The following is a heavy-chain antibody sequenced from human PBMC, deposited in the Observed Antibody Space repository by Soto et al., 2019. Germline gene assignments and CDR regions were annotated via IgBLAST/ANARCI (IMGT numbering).Heavy chain of an antibody. J-gene: IGHJ4*02. CDR3: ARGPRKSFCTTSKCYAHYIDS. V-gene: IGHV4-59*01. D-gene: IGHD2-2*01. CDR2: IYSSGST. Sequence: SETLSLTCTVSGGSISSYYWSWIRQPPGKGLEWIGYIYSSGSTDYNPSLKSRVTISLDTSKNQFSVTLTSVTAADTAVYYCARGPRKSFCTTSKCYAHYIDSWGQGTPVTVSS. CDR1: GGSISSYY.